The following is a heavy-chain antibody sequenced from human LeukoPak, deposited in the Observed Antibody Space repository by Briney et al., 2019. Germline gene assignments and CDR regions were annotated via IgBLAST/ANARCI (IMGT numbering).Heavy chain of an antibody. D-gene: IGHD6-19*01. CDR3: ARRSRQWLKEFYYYMDV. CDR1: GGSISSGSYY. CDR2: IYSSGST. J-gene: IGHJ6*03. V-gene: IGHV4-61*02. Sequence: SETLSLTCTVSGGSISSGSYYWNWIRQPAGKGLEWIGRIYSSGSTNYNPSLKSRVTISVDTSKNQFSLKLSSVTAADTAVYYCARRSRQWLKEFYYYMDVWGKGTTVTISS.